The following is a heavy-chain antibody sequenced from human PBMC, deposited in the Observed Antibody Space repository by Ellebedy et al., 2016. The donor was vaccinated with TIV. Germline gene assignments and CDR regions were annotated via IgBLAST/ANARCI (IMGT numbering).Heavy chain of an antibody. J-gene: IGHJ5*02. Sequence: SLKISCVASGITFEDYVMHWVRQAPGKGLEWVSGISWNGGSIGYGDSVKGRFTISRDNAKNSLYLQMNSLRTEDTAMYYCAKGRQSAAMVPNIDLWGQGTLVTVSS. D-gene: IGHD5-18*01. CDR3: AKGRQSAAMVPNIDL. CDR2: ISWNGGSI. V-gene: IGHV3-9*01. CDR1: GITFEDYV.